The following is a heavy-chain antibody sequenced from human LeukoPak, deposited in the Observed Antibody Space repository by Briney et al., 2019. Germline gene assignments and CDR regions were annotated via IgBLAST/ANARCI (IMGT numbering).Heavy chain of an antibody. D-gene: IGHD2-2*01. CDR1: GFTFISYS. J-gene: IGHJ6*04. CDR3: ARDQDIVVVPAAIYYYGMDV. CDR2: ISSSSSYI. Sequence: GRSLRLSCAASGFTFISYSMNWVRQAPGKGLEWVSSISSSSSYIYYADSVKGRFTISRDNAKNSLYLQMNSLRAEDTAVYYCARDQDIVVVPAAIYYYGMDVWGKGTTVTVSS. V-gene: IGHV3-21*01.